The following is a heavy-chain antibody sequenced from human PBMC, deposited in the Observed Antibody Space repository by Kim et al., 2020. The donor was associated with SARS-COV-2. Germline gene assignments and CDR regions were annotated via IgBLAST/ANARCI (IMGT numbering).Heavy chain of an antibody. CDR2: IYHSGST. CDR1: GGSISSSNW. V-gene: IGHV4-4*02. J-gene: IGHJ6*02. D-gene: IGHD3-10*01. CDR3: ARSQPVELGGVEIGAVWFGELRSYYYGMDV. Sequence: SETLSLTCAVSGGSISSSNWWSWVRQPPGKGLEWIGEIYHSGSTNYNPSLKSRVTISVDKSKNQFSLKLSYVTAADTAEYYCARSQPVELGGVEIGAVWFGELRSYYYGMDVWCQGTRVTVAS.